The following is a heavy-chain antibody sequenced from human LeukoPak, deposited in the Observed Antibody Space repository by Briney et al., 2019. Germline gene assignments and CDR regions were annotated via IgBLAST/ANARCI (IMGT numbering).Heavy chain of an antibody. CDR1: GGSISNYY. D-gene: IGHD1-14*01. CDR3: ARGNDPEDY. CDR2: IYHSGST. V-gene: IGHV4-59*01. J-gene: IGHJ4*02. Sequence: PSETLSLTCTVSGGSISNYYWSWIRQPPGKGLEWIGSIYHSGSTYYNPSLKSRVTISVDTSKNQFSLKLSSVTAADTAVYYCARGNDPEDYWGQGTLVTVSS.